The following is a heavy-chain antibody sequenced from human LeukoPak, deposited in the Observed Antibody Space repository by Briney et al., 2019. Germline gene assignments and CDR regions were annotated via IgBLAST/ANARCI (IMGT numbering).Heavy chain of an antibody. CDR2: VESVGVGA. D-gene: IGHD1-26*01. V-gene: IGHV3-74*03. CDR3: AKGRGWEASYYYYYMDV. CDR1: GFTPSKVG. Sequence: GSLRLPSAGPGFTPSKVGTTWVRPARGQGRAWGALVESVGVGATYADSVKGRFTISRANSKNTLYLQMNSLRAEDTAVYSCAKGRGWEASYYYYYMDVWGKGTTVTVSS. J-gene: IGHJ6*03.